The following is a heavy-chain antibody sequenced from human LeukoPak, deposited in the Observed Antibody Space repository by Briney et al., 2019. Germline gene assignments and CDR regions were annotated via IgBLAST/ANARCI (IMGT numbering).Heavy chain of an antibody. CDR3: AREGTTRPLDY. Sequence: SETLSLTCTVSGGSISSYYWSGMRQPPGEGRVWIGYIYYSGSTNYDPSLKSRVTISVDTSKNQFSLNLTSVTVADTAVYYCAREGTTRPLDYWGQGTLVTVSS. CDR2: IYYSGST. CDR1: GGSISSYY. J-gene: IGHJ4*02. D-gene: IGHD6-6*01. V-gene: IGHV4-59*12.